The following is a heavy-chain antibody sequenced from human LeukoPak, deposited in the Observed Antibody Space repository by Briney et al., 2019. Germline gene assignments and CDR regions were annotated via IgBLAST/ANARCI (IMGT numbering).Heavy chain of an antibody. V-gene: IGHV3-30*02. J-gene: IGHJ3*02. CDR1: GFTFSSYG. CDR3: VRCLDFWSGWDI. Sequence: GGSLRLSCAASGFTFSSYGMHWVRQAPGKGLEWVAFIRSDGSNIYYADSVKGRFTISRDNSQNTLYLQMNSLRGEDTAVYYCVRCLDFWSGWDIWGQGTMVTVSS. D-gene: IGHD3-3*01. CDR2: IRSDGSNI.